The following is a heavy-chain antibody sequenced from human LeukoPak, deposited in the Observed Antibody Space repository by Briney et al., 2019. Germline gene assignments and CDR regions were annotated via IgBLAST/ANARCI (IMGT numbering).Heavy chain of an antibody. J-gene: IGHJ6*04. V-gene: IGHV3-23*01. Sequence: PGGSLRLSCAASGFTFSSYAMSWVRQAPGKGLEWVSGLGGSGADIFYADSVKGRFTISRDNAKNSLYLQMNSLRAEDTAVYYCAELGITMIGGVWGKGTTVTISS. D-gene: IGHD3-10*02. CDR3: AELGITMIGGV. CDR2: LGGSGADI. CDR1: GFTFSSYA.